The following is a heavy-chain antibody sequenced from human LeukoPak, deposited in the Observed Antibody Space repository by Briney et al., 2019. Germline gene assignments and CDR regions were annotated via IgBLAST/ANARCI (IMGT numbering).Heavy chain of an antibody. CDR1: GFTFSSLW. CDR3: TKDRQGPNQYHMDV. J-gene: IGHJ6*03. Sequence: VGSLRLSCAASGFTFSSLWMSWVRQAPGRGPEWVANINQDGGTTYYVASVKGRFTISRDNAKNSLSLQMSSLRAEDTAVYYCTKDRQGPNQYHMDVWGKGTTVTVSS. CDR2: INQDGGTT. V-gene: IGHV3-7*01.